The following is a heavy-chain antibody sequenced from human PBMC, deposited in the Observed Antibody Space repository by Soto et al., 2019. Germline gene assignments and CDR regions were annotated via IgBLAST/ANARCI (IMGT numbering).Heavy chain of an antibody. D-gene: IGHD3-9*01. CDR2: INHSGST. V-gene: IGHV4-34*01. J-gene: IGHJ5*02. CDR3: ARRYFEWLLGLEKNWFDP. CDR1: DGSYSGCH. Sequence: PSETQSLTCVDDDGSYSGCHRSWIRQPPGKGLEWIGEINHSGSTNYNPSLKSRVTISVDTSKNQFSLKLNSVTAADTAVYYCARRYFEWLLGLEKNWFDPWGQGTLVTVSS.